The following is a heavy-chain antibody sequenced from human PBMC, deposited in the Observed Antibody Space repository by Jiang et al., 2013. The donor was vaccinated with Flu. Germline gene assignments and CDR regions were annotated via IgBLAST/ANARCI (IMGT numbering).Heavy chain of an antibody. D-gene: IGHD6-6*01. CDR3: ARDRWSSSASAYYYYGMDV. V-gene: IGHV1-69*01. J-gene: IGHJ6*02. CDR2: IIPIFGTT. Sequence: VQLVESGAEVKKPGSSVKVSCKASGGTFSSYAISWVRQAPGQGLEWMGGIIPIFGTTNYAQKFQGRVTITADESTSTAYMELSSLRSEDTAVYYCARDRWSSSASAYYYYGMDVWGQGTTVTVSS. CDR1: GGTFSSYA.